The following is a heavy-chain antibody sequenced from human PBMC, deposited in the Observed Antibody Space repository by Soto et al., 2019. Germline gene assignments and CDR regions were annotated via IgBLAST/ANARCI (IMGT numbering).Heavy chain of an antibody. J-gene: IGHJ6*02. CDR3: ARVGGPQGDYYYGMDV. CDR2: IYHSGST. CDR1: GGSISSGGYS. D-gene: IGHD3-16*01. V-gene: IGHV4-30-2*01. Sequence: PSETLSLTCAVSGGSISSGGYSWSWIRQPPGKGLEWIGYIYHSGSTYYNPSLKSRVTISVDRSKNQFSLKLSSVTAADTAVYYCARVGGPQGDYYYGMDVWGQGTTVTVSS.